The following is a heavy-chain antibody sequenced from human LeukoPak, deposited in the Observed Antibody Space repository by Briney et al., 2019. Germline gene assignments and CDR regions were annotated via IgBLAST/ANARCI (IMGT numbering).Heavy chain of an antibody. J-gene: IGHJ4*02. CDR3: AKGGKWDVTPFDY. CDR2: ISGGGGST. Sequence: GGSLRLSCAASGFTFTGYSMNWVRQAPGKGLEWVSTISGGGGSTYYADSVKGRFTISRGNSKNTLYLQVNSLRAEDTAVYYCAKGGKWDVTPFDYWGQGTLVTVSS. CDR1: GFTFTGYS. V-gene: IGHV3-23*01. D-gene: IGHD1-26*01.